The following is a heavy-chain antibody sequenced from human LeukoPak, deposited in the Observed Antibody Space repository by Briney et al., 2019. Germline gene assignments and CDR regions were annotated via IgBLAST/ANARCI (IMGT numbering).Heavy chain of an antibody. Sequence: PGGSLRLSCAASGFTFNNAWMSWVRQAPGQGLEWVGRIKSKTDGGTADYAAPVKGRFTISRDDSKNTLFLQMNSLKTEDTAVYYCTAVTDRSGNYEDYWGQGTLVTVSS. CDR2: IKSKTDGGTA. J-gene: IGHJ4*02. CDR1: GFTFNNAW. D-gene: IGHD3-10*01. V-gene: IGHV3-15*01. CDR3: TAVTDRSGNYEDY.